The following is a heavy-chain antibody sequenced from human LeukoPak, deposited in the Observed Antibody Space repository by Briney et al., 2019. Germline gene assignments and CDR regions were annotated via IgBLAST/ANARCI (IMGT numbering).Heavy chain of an antibody. V-gene: IGHV4-59*12. CDR1: GGSISSYY. J-gene: IGHJ4*02. Sequence: PSETLSLTCTVSGGSISSYYWSWIRQPPGKGLEWIGYIYYSGSTNYNPSLKSRVTISVDTSKNQFSLKLSSVTAADTAVYYCARDRGKGSSSPILDYWGQGTLVTVSS. D-gene: IGHD6-6*01. CDR3: ARDRGKGSSSPILDY. CDR2: IYYSGST.